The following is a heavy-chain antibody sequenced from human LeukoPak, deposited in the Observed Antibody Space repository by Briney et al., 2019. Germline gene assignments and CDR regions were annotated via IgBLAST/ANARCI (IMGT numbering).Heavy chain of an antibody. Sequence: ASVKVSCKGSGYIFTGYFMHWVRQAPGQGPKWMGRINPNSGGTNYAQKFQDRVTMTRDTSISIAYMELSSLRSDDTAVYYCARDLSSTSNWELDYWGQGTLVTVSS. CDR2: INPNSGGT. CDR1: GYIFTGYF. J-gene: IGHJ4*02. V-gene: IGHV1-2*06. D-gene: IGHD1-26*01. CDR3: ARDLSSTSNWELDY.